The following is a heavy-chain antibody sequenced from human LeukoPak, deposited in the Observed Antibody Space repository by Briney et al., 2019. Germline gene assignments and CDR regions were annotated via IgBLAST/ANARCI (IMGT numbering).Heavy chain of an antibody. CDR3: ARGGGITMVRGVIIIRYYFDY. CDR2: ISAYNGNT. D-gene: IGHD3-10*01. Sequence: ASVKVSCKASGYTFTSYGISWVRQAPGQGLEWIGWISAYNGNTNYAQKLQGRVTMTTDTSTSTAYMELRSLRSDDTAVYYCARGGGITMVRGVIIIRYYFDYWGQGTLVTVSS. V-gene: IGHV1-18*01. J-gene: IGHJ4*02. CDR1: GYTFTSYG.